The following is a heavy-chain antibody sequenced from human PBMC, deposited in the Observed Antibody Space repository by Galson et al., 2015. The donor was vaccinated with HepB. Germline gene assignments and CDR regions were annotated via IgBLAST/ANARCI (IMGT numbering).Heavy chain of an antibody. CDR3: ARDRPGIAVAFDAFDI. V-gene: IGHV1-2*06. Sequence: SVKVSCKASGYTFTGYYMHWVRQAPGQGLEWMGRINPNSGGTNYAQKFQGRVTMTRDTSISTAYMELSRLRSDDTAVYYCARDRPGIAVAFDAFDIWGQGTMVTVSS. CDR2: INPNSGGT. J-gene: IGHJ3*02. CDR1: GYTFTGYY. D-gene: IGHD6-19*01.